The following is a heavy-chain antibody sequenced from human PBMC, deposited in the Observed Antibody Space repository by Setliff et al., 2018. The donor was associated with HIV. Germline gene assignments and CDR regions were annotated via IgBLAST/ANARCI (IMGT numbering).Heavy chain of an antibody. CDR3: ARGGDRQQLVLIDY. J-gene: IGHJ4*02. CDR1: GYTLTEVS. Sequence: ASVKVSCKVSGYTLTEVSIHWVRQAPGKGLEWMGGFDPEDGETVYAQKFQGRVTMTEDTSADTAYMELSSLISEDTAVYYCARGGDRQQLVLIDYWGQGTLVTVSS. D-gene: IGHD6-13*01. CDR2: FDPEDGET. V-gene: IGHV1-24*01.